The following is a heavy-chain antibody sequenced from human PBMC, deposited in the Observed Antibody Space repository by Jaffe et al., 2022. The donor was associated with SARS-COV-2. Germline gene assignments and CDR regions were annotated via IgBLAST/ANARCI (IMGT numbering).Heavy chain of an antibody. D-gene: IGHD3-9*01. CDR2: IYYSGST. CDR3: ARVNDILTGLDY. CDR1: GGSISSYY. V-gene: IGHV4-59*01. J-gene: IGHJ4*02. Sequence: QVQLQESGPGLVKPSETLSLTCTVSGGSISSYYWSWIRQPPGKGLEWIGYIYYSGSTNYNPSLKSRVTISVDTSKNQFSLKLSSVTAADTAVYYCARVNDILTGLDYWGQGTLVTVSS.